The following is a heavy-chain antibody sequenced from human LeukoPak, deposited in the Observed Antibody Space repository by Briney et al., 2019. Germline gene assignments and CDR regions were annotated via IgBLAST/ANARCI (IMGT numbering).Heavy chain of an antibody. CDR1: GGSISSSSYY. CDR3: VGEYCSGGSCFCDD. CDR2: IYYSGST. D-gene: IGHD2-15*01. Sequence: SETLSLTCTVSGGSISSSSYYWGWIRQPPGKGLEWIGNIYYSGSTYYNPSLKSRVTISVDTSKNQFSLKLSSVTAADTAVYQCVGEYCSGGSCFCDDWGQGTLVTVSS. V-gene: IGHV4-39*01. J-gene: IGHJ4*02.